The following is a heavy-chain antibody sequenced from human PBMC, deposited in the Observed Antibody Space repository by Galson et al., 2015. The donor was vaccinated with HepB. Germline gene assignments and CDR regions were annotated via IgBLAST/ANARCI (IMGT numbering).Heavy chain of an antibody. CDR3: TTVAAHFSYYFYGLDV. J-gene: IGHJ6*02. CDR1: GFTFTNAW. Sequence: SLRLSCAASGFTFTNAWMGWVRQAPGKGLEWIGRIKNKNEGGATDYAAPVKGRVTISRDDSKNTLFLQMNSLKTEDTAVYYCTTVAAHFSYYFYGLDVWGLGTTATVSS. V-gene: IGHV3-15*01. CDR2: IKNKNEGGAT. D-gene: IGHD6-19*01.